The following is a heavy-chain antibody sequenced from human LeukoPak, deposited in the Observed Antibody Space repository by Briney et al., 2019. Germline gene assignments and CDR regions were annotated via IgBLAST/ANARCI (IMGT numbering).Heavy chain of an antibody. CDR2: INQDGSEK. CDR3: ARDRALYDSRRGYYYTEDDY. Sequence: GGSLRLSCAASGFTFSSYRMSWVRQAPGKGLEWVANINQDGSEKYYVDSVKGRFTISRDNANSSLYLQMNSLRADDTAVYYCARDRALYDSRRGYYYTEDDYWGQGTLVTVSS. D-gene: IGHD3-22*01. CDR1: GFTFSSYR. J-gene: IGHJ4*02. V-gene: IGHV3-7*01.